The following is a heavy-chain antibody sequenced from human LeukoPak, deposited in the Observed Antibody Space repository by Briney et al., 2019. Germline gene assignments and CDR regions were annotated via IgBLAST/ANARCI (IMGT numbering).Heavy chain of an antibody. Sequence: ASVKVSCKASGYTFTGYYMHWVRQAPGQGLEWMGWINPNSGGTNYAQKFQGRVTMTRDTSISTAYMELSRLRSDDTAVYYCARDLNYYDKGYLDYWGQGTLVTVSS. CDR2: INPNSGGT. D-gene: IGHD3-22*01. CDR3: ARDLNYYDKGYLDY. V-gene: IGHV1-2*02. CDR1: GYTFTGYY. J-gene: IGHJ4*02.